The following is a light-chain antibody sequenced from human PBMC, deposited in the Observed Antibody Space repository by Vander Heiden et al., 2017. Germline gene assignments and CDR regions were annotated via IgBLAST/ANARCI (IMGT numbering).Light chain of an antibody. CDR3: QQYGSSAFT. V-gene: IGKV3-20*01. CDR2: GAS. CDR1: QSVSSSY. J-gene: IGKJ3*01. Sequence: LPPSPGTLSLSPGERATLSCRASQSVSSSYLAWYQQKPGQAPRLLIYGASSRATGIPDRFSGSGSGTDFTLTISRLEPEDVAVYYCQQYGSSAFTFGQGTKVEIK.